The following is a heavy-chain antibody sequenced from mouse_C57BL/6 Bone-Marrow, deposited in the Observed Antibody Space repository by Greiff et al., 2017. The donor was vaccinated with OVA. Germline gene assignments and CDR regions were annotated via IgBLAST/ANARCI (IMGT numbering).Heavy chain of an antibody. V-gene: IGHV5-6*02. D-gene: IGHD1-1*01. Sequence: EVKLEESGGDLVKPGGSLKLSCAASGFTFSSYGMSWVRQTPDKRLEWVATISSGGSYTYYPDSVKGRFTISRDKAKNTLYLQMSSLKSEDTAMYYCARRSGSSLYYWGQGTTLTVSS. J-gene: IGHJ2*01. CDR2: ISSGGSYT. CDR3: ARRSGSSLYY. CDR1: GFTFSSYG.